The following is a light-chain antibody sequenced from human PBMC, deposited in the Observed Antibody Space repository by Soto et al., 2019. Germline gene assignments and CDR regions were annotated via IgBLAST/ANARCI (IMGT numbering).Light chain of an antibody. CDR2: DVS. CDR1: SSDVGGYNY. Sequence: QSALTQPASVSGCPGQSITIPCTGTSSDVGGYNYVSWYQQHPGKAPKLMIYDVSNRPSGVSNRFSGSKSGNTASLTISGLQAEDESDYYCSSYTGSSTYVFGTGTKLTVL. J-gene: IGLJ1*01. CDR3: SSYTGSSTYV. V-gene: IGLV2-14*03.